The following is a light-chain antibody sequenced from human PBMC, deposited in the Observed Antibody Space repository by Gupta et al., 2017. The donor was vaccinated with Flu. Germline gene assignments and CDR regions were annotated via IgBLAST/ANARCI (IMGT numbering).Light chain of an antibody. V-gene: IGKV3-11*01. CDR3: QQRSNWRTWT. J-gene: IGKJ1*01. CDR1: QSVSSY. CDR2: DAS. Sequence: EFVLPPPPATLSLSPGERATPSCRASQSVSSYLAWYQQKPGQAPRLLIYDASNRATGIPARFSGSGCGTDVTLTISSIEPEDFAVYYCQQRSNWRTWTFGQGTKVEIK.